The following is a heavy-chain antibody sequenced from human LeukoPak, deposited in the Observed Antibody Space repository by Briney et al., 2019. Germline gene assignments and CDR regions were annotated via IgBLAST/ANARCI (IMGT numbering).Heavy chain of an antibody. Sequence: SETLSLTCTVSGVSITSYYRSWIRQPPGKGLEWIGYIYHSGSTNYNPSLKSRVTISVDTSKNQFSLKLSSVTAADTAVYYCARGRYTYGGAVGDYFNYWGQGTLVTVFS. CDR1: GVSITSYY. CDR3: ARGRYTYGGAVGDYFNY. J-gene: IGHJ4*02. D-gene: IGHD5-18*01. V-gene: IGHV4-59*01. CDR2: IYHSGST.